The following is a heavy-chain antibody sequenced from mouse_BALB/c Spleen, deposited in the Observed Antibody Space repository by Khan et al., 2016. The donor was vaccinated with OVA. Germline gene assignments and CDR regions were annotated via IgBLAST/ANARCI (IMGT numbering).Heavy chain of an antibody. CDR3: ARSNGNYWFAY. D-gene: IGHD2-1*01. V-gene: IGHV9-3-1*01. CDR1: WYTFTNYG. J-gene: IGHJ3*01. CDR2: INTYTGEP. Sequence: QIQLVQSGPELKKPGETVKISCKASWYTFTNYGMNWVKQAPGKGLKWMGWINTYTGEPTCADDFKGRFAFSLETSASTANLQINNLTNEDTATYFCARSNGNYWFAYGGQGTLVTVSA.